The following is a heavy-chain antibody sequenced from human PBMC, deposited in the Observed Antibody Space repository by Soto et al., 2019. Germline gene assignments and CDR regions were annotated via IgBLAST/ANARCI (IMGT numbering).Heavy chain of an antibody. J-gene: IGHJ4*02. CDR1: GFTFSDYG. V-gene: IGHV3-33*01. CDR2: IWSDGSSE. D-gene: IGHD6-19*01. Sequence: QVQLVESGGGVVQPGRSLRLSCAASGFTFSDYGMHWVRQAPGKGLEWVAAIWSDGSSEYCADSVKGRFTISRDNSKDTLFLQMSSLRADDTAVYFCASGHVYYESGWYSDYWGQGTLVTVSS. CDR3: ASGHVYYESGWYSDY.